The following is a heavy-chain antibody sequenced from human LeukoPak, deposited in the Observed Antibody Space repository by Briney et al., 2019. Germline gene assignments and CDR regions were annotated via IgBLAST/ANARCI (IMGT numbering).Heavy chain of an antibody. V-gene: IGHV1-8*01. CDR2: MNPNCGNT. CDR3: ARGRGYSSGWSYDAFDI. D-gene: IGHD6-19*01. J-gene: IGHJ3*02. Sequence: ASVRVSCKASGYTYTSYDINWVRQATGQGLEWMGWMNPNCGNTGYAQKFQGRVTMTRNTSISTAYMELSSLRSEDTAVYYCARGRGYSSGWSYDAFDIWGQGTMVTVSS. CDR1: GYTYTSYD.